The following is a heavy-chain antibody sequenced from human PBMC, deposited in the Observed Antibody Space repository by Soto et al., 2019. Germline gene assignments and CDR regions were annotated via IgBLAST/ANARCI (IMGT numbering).Heavy chain of an antibody. V-gene: IGHV3-23*01. J-gene: IGHJ4*02. CDR1: GFTFSSYA. CDR3: AKDLNMVATIGLNDY. CDR2: ISGSGGST. D-gene: IGHD5-12*01. Sequence: GGSLRLSCAASGFTFSSYAMSWVRQAPGKGLEWVSAISGSGGSTYYADSVKGRFTISRDNSKNTLYLQMNSLRAEDTAVYYCAKDLNMVATIGLNDYWAQGTLVTVSS.